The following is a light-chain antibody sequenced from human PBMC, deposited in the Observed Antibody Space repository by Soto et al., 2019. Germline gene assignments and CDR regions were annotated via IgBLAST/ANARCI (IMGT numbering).Light chain of an antibody. Sequence: DIALTQSPDSLAVSLGERATINCKSSQSLLYRSNNENYLAWYQQKPGQPPNLLIYWASTRESGVPDRFYGSGSGTDFTRTISSLQADDVAVYYCQQYYSTPYTFGQGTRLEIK. J-gene: IGKJ2*01. V-gene: IGKV4-1*01. CDR3: QQYYSTPYT. CDR1: QSLLYRSNNENY. CDR2: WAS.